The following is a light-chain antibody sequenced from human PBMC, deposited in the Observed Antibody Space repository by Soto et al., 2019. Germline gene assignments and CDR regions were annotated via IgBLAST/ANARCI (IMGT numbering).Light chain of an antibody. V-gene: IGKV3-20*01. J-gene: IGKJ2*01. Sequence: EIVLTQSPGTLSLSPGERATLSCRASQSVSSSYLAWYQQKPGQAPRLLIYGASSRATGIPDRFSGSGSGTDFTLTISRLEPEDFAVYYCQQYGSFGYTFGQGTKWISN. CDR1: QSVSSSY. CDR2: GAS. CDR3: QQYGSFGYT.